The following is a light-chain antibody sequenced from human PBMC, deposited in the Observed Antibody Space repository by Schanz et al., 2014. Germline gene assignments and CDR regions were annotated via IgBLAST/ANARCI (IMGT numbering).Light chain of an antibody. Sequence: EIVLTQSPGTLSLSPGERATLSCRASQSVTSSYLAWYQQTPGQAPRLLIYGASSRATGIPDRFSGSGSGTVFTLTITRLEPEDFAVYYCQQHGSSLTFAQGTRLEIK. CDR3: QQHGSSLT. J-gene: IGKJ5*01. V-gene: IGKV3-20*01. CDR1: QSVTSSY. CDR2: GAS.